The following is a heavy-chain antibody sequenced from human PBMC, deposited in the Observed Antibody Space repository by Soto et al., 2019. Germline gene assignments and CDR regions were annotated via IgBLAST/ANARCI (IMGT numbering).Heavy chain of an antibody. CDR1: GFTFSSYS. D-gene: IGHD3-22*01. V-gene: IGHV3-48*02. CDR3: AREGPMIVVVITDTYLDY. Sequence: LRLSCAASGFTFSSYSMNWVRQAPGKGLEWVSYISSSSSTIYYADSVKGRFTISRDNAKNSLYLQMNSLRDEDTAVYYCAREGPMIVVVITDTYLDYWGQGTLVTVSS. CDR2: ISSSSSTI. J-gene: IGHJ4*02.